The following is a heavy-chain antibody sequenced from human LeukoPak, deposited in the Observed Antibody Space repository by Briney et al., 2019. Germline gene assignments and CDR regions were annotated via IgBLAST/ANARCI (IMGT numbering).Heavy chain of an antibody. V-gene: IGHV3-74*01. Sequence: PGGSLRLSCAASGFTFSDYWMHWVRQAPGKGLVWVSRISSDGSRVTYADSVKGRFTISRDNAKNTLYLQMNSLRAEDTAVYYCARTISYYYYMDVWGKGTTVTISS. CDR2: ISSDGSRV. J-gene: IGHJ6*03. CDR1: GFTFSDYW. CDR3: ARTISYYYYMDV. D-gene: IGHD4/OR15-4a*01.